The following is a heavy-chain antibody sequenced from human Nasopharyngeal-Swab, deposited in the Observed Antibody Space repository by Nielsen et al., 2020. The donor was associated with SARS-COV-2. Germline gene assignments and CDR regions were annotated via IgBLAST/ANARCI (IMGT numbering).Heavy chain of an antibody. CDR2: IKSKTDGGTT. Sequence: GESLKISCAASGFTFGNAWMSWVRQAPGKGLEWVGRIKSKTDGGTTDYAAPVKGRFTISRDDSKNTLYLQMNSLKTEDTAVYYCTTGYSSSWYYYYGMDVWGQGTTVTVSS. V-gene: IGHV3-15*01. CDR1: GFTFGNAW. CDR3: TTGYSSSWYYYYGMDV. J-gene: IGHJ6*02. D-gene: IGHD6-13*01.